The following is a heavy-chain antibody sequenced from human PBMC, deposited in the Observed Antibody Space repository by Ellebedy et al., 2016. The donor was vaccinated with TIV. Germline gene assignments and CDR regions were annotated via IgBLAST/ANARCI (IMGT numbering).Heavy chain of an antibody. CDR2: INPSDGST. CDR1: GYTFTSYY. D-gene: IGHD3-22*01. V-gene: IGHV1-46*01. Sequence: ASVKVSXXASGYTFTSYYIHWVRQAPGQGLEWMGIINPSDGSTTYAQKFQGRVTMTRDTSTSTVYMELSSLRSEDTAVYYCARALEGMDYYDSSGYFFDYWGQGTLVTVSS. J-gene: IGHJ4*02. CDR3: ARALEGMDYYDSSGYFFDY.